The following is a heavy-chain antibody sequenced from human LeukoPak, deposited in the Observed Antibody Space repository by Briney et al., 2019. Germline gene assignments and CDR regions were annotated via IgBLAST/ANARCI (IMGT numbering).Heavy chain of an antibody. D-gene: IGHD2-2*01. J-gene: IGHJ3*02. CDR2: IWYDGSNK. CDR3: ARGGIVVVPAAIGAFDI. V-gene: IGHV3-33*01. CDR1: GFTFSSYG. Sequence: GGSLRLSCAASGFTFSSYGMHWVRQAPGKGLEWVAVIWYDGSNKYYADSVKGRFTISRDNSKNTLYLQMNSLRAEDTAVYYCARGGIVVVPAAIGAFDIWDQGTMVTVSS.